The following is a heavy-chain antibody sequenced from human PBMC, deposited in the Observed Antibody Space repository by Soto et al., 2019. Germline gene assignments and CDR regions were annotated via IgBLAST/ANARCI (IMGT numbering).Heavy chain of an antibody. V-gene: IGHV4-34*01. CDR3: ARGIGYWAPIAARRRVWFDP. CDR1: GGSFSGYY. Sequence: PSETLSLTCAVYGGSFSGYYWSWIRQPPGKGLEWIGEINHSGSTNYNPSLKSRVTISVDTSKNQFSLKLSSVTAADTAVYYCARGIGYWAPIAARRRVWFDPWGQGTLVTVSS. D-gene: IGHD6-6*01. J-gene: IGHJ5*02. CDR2: INHSGST.